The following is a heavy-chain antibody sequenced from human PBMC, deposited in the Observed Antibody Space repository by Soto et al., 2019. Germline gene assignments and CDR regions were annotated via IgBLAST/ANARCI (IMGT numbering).Heavy chain of an antibody. V-gene: IGHV3-23*01. CDR2: ISESGHHT. D-gene: IGHD3-16*02. CDR3: TKSEGCGGGACYTGTYYYFDV. CDR1: GFPSSTYA. Sequence: DVQLLESGGGLVEPGGSLTLSCAASGFPSSTYALNWVRQAPGKGPEWVSTISESGHHTHYADSVKGRFTISRDKSKNTLSLQMNSLRVDDTAIYYCTKSEGCGGGACYTGTYYYFDVWGRGTLVTVSS. J-gene: IGHJ2*01.